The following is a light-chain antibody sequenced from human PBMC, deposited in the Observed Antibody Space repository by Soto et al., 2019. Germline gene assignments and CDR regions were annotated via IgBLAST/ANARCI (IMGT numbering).Light chain of an antibody. J-gene: IGKJ1*01. CDR1: QTISSW. CDR2: KAS. Sequence: DIQMTQSPSTLSGSVGDRATITCRASQTISSWLAWYQQKPGKAPKLLIYKASTLEGEVPSRFSGSGSETEFTLTINSLQPDDSATYYCQQYHTYWWTFGQGTKVDIK. CDR3: QQYHTYWWT. V-gene: IGKV1-5*03.